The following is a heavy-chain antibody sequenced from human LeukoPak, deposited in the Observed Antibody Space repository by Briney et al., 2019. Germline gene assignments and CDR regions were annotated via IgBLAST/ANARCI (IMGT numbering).Heavy chain of an antibody. CDR2: IYTSGST. V-gene: IGHV4-4*07. CDR3: ASARTTAFMDV. CDR1: GGSISSYY. Sequence: SETLSLTCTVSGGSISSYYWSWLRQPAGKGLEWIGRIYTSGSTNYNPSLKSRVTMSVDTSKNQFSLTLSSVTAADTAVYYCASARTTAFMDVWGKGTTVTVSS. D-gene: IGHD2-2*01. J-gene: IGHJ6*04.